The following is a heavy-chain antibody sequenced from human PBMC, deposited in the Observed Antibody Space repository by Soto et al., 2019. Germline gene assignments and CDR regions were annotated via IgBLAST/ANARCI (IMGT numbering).Heavy chain of an antibody. CDR1: GYTFTTFG. Sequence: QVQLVQSGAEVKEPGASVKVSCKASGYTFTTFGISWVRQAPGQGLEWMGWIDPKNGNTKDAQKFQGRVTMTTDTSTSTAYMELRSLRSDVTAVYFCAKEYCDTSRCFLPDYWGQGALVTVSS. V-gene: IGHV1-18*01. CDR3: AKEYCDTSRCFLPDY. CDR2: IDPKNGNT. J-gene: IGHJ4*02. D-gene: IGHD2-2*01.